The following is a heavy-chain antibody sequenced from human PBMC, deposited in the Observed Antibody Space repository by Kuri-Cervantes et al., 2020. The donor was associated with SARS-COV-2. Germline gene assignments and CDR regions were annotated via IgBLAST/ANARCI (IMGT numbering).Heavy chain of an antibody. D-gene: IGHD3-3*01. J-gene: IGHJ4*02. V-gene: IGHV4-30-4*08. CDR1: GGSLSSGDYY. CDR2: IYYSGSA. Sequence: SETLSLTCTVSGGSLSSGDYYWTWVRQPPGKGLEWIGNIYYSGSASYNPSLKSRLTMSLDMSKSQFSLKLNSVTAADTAVYYCARHGTGYDFWSGYYGEDYWGQGTLVTVSS. CDR3: ARHGTGYDFWSGYYGEDY.